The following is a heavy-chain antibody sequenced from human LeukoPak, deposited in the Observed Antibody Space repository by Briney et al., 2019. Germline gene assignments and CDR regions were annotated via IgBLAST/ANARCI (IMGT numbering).Heavy chain of an antibody. J-gene: IGHJ3*02. V-gene: IGHV3-53*01. CDR3: ARWFGEFPYAFDI. CDR2: IYSGGST. CDR1: GFTVSSNY. D-gene: IGHD3-10*01. Sequence: GGSLRLSCAASGFTVSSNYMSWVRQAPGEGLEWVSVIYSGGSTYYADSVKGRFTISRDNSKNTLYLQMNSLRAEDTAVYYCARWFGEFPYAFDIWGQGTMVTVSS.